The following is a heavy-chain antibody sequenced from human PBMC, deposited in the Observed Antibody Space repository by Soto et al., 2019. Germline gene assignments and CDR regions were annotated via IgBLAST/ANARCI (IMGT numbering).Heavy chain of an antibody. Sequence: QVQLVQSGAEVKKPGSSVKVSCKASGGTFSTYAISWVRQAPGQRLEWMGGIIPIFGTANYAQKFQGRVTITAHESTSTAYMELSSLRSEDTAVYYCARGGGCYYDSSGYCANWGQGTLVTVSS. D-gene: IGHD3-22*01. J-gene: IGHJ4*02. V-gene: IGHV1-69*01. CDR1: GGTFSTYA. CDR2: IIPIFGTA. CDR3: ARGGGCYYDSSGYCAN.